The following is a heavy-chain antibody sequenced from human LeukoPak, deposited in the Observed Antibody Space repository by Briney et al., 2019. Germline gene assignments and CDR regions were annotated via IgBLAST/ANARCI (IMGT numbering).Heavy chain of an antibody. CDR3: ARLTYSCDTSSYSPHYFDY. J-gene: IGHJ4*02. CDR2: ISVYNGNT. CDR1: GYTFTSYG. V-gene: IGHV1-18*01. D-gene: IGHD3-22*01. Sequence: ASVKVSCKASGYTFTSYGISWVRQAPGQGLEWMGWISVYNGNTNYAQKLQGRVTMTTDTSTSTAHMERRSVRSDDTGVYYCARLTYSCDTSSYSPHYFDYWGQGTLVTVSS.